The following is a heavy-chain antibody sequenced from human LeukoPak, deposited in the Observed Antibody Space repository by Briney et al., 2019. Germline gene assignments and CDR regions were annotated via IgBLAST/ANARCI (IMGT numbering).Heavy chain of an antibody. CDR1: GYSFTNYW. J-gene: IGHJ6*02. D-gene: IGHD5-24*01. CDR3: ARHGGDGYNKGDYYGMDV. V-gene: IGHV5-51*01. CDR2: IYPGDSDT. Sequence: GESLKISCKGSGYSFTNYWIGWVRQMPGKGLEWMGIIYPGDSDTRYSPSFQGQVTISADKSISTAYLQWSSLKASDTAMYYCARHGGDGYNKGDYYGMDVWGQGTTVTVSS.